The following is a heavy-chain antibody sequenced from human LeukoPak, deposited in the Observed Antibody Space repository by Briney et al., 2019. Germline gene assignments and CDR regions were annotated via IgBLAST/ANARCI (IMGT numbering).Heavy chain of an antibody. V-gene: IGHV4-34*01. D-gene: IGHD4-23*01. J-gene: IGHJ4*02. Sequence: GSLRLSCAASGFTFSDYYWSWIRQPPGKGLEWIGEINHSGSTNYNPSLKSRVTISVDTSKNQFSLKLSSVTAADTAVYYCASYGGNSEGFDYWGQGTLVTVSS. CDR2: INHSGST. CDR3: ASYGGNSEGFDY. CDR1: GFTFSDYY.